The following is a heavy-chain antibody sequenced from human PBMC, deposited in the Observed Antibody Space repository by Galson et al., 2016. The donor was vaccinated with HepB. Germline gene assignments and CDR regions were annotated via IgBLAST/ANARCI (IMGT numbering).Heavy chain of an antibody. Sequence: SLRLSCAASGFTFRHAWMNWVRQAPGKGLEWVGRIKSNIEGGTSDYPSPVKGRFTISRDDSNSRLYLEMNSLRTEDTAIYYCTINEDRKWGQGTLVTVSS. CDR2: IKSNIEGGTS. D-gene: IGHD2-15*01. V-gene: IGHV3-15*01. J-gene: IGHJ4*02. CDR3: TINEDRK. CDR1: GFTFRHAW.